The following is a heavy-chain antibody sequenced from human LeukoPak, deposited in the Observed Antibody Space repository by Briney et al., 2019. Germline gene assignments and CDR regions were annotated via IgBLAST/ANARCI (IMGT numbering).Heavy chain of an antibody. CDR3: ARGYYCTNGVCYSYYFDY. J-gene: IGHJ4*02. V-gene: IGHV4-34*01. D-gene: IGHD2-8*01. Sequence: SETLSLTCAVYGGSFSGYYWSWIRQPPGKGLEWIGEINHSGSTNYNPSLKSRVPISVDTSKNQFSLKLSSVTAADTAVYYCARGYYCTNGVCYSYYFDYWGQGTLVTVSS. CDR1: GGSFSGYY. CDR2: INHSGST.